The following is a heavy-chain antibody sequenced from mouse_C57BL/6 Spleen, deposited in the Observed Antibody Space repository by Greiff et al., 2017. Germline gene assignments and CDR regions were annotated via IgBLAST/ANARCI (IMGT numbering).Heavy chain of an antibody. CDR1: GFNIKDYY. CDR2: IDPEDGDP. J-gene: IGHJ3*01. CDR3: INNWDVAY. Sequence: VQLQQSGAELVRPGASVKLSCPASGFNIKDYYMHWVKQRPGQGLEWIGRIDPEDGDPEYAPKFQGKATMTADTSSNTAYLQLSSLTSEDTAVYYCINNWDVAYWGQGTLVTVSA. D-gene: IGHD4-1*01. V-gene: IGHV14-1*01.